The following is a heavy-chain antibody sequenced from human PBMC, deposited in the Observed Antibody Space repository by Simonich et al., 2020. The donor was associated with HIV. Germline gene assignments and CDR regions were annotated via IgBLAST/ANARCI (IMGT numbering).Heavy chain of an antibody. V-gene: IGHV1-46*01. J-gene: IGHJ4*02. D-gene: IGHD6-13*01. CDR1: GYTFTSYY. Sequence: QVQLVQSGAEVKKPGASVKVSCKASGYTFTSYYMHWVRQAPGQGLEWMGIINPTGGSTSYAQKFQGRDTMTRDTSTSTVYMELSSLGSEDTAVYYCARALAAAGTMELYFDYWGQGTLVTVSS. CDR2: INPTGGST. CDR3: ARALAAAGTMELYFDY.